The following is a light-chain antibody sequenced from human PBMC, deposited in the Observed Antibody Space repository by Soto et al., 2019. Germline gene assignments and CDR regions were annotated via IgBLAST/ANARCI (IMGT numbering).Light chain of an antibody. CDR1: QSVSSF. CDR3: QQRLDWPLT. V-gene: IGKV3-11*01. CDR2: DAS. Sequence: EIVLTQSPATLSLSPGERATLSCRASQSVSSFFVWYQQKRGQAPRLLIYDASKRATGIPARFSGRGSGTDFTLTISSLEPEDCEVYYCQQRLDWPLTFGGGTTVEIK. J-gene: IGKJ4*01.